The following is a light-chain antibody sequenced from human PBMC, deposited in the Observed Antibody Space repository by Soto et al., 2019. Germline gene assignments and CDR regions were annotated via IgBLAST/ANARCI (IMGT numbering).Light chain of an antibody. V-gene: IGLV2-23*02. CDR3: SSARSYIHVV. Sequence: QSALTQPASVSGSPGQSITISCTGTSSYVGSDNLVSWFQQHPGKAPKLTIYEVNKRPSGVSNRFSGSKSGNTASLTISGLQAEDEADYYCSSARSYIHVVFGGGTKLTVL. CDR2: EVN. J-gene: IGLJ2*01. CDR1: SSYVGSDNL.